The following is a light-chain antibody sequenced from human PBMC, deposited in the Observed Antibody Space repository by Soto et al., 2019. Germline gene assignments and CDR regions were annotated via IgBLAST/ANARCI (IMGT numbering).Light chain of an antibody. CDR3: NSYTSSSTVV. V-gene: IGLV2-14*03. Sequence: QSVLTQPASVSGSPGQSITISCTGTSSDVGGYNYVSWYQQHPGKAPKLMIYDVGNRPSGVSNRFSGSKSGNTASLTISGLQAEDEADYYCNSYTSSSTVVFGGGTKLTVL. CDR2: DVG. CDR1: SSDVGGYNY. J-gene: IGLJ2*01.